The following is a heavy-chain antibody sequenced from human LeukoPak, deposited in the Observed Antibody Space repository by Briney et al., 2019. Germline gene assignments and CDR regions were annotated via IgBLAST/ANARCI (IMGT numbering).Heavy chain of an antibody. CDR2: NYPGDSDT. Sequence: GESLKISCKGSGYSFTSFWIGWVRQMPGKGLELMGINYPGDSDTRYSPSFKGQVTISADKSISTAYLQWSSLKASGTAMYYCARTPWEFTFSRFDPWGQGTLVTVSS. V-gene: IGHV5-51*01. D-gene: IGHD3-10*01. CDR3: ARTPWEFTFSRFDP. CDR1: GYSFTSFW. J-gene: IGHJ5*02.